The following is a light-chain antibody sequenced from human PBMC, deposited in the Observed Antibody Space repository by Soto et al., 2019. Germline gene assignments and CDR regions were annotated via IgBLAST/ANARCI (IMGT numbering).Light chain of an antibody. CDR3: QQRSNWPIT. J-gene: IGKJ5*01. CDR1: QTVSNY. V-gene: IGKV3-11*01. CDR2: GAS. Sequence: IVLTQSPATLSLSPGERATLSCRASQTVSNYLAWYQQKPGQAPRLLIYGASNRAPGIPARFSGSGSGADFTLTISSLEPEDCAVYYCQQRSNWPITFGQGTRLEIK.